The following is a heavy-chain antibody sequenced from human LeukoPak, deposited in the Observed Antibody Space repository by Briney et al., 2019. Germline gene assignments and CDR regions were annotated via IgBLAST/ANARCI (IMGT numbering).Heavy chain of an antibody. CDR3: ASSVYCGGDCRANNWFDP. V-gene: IGHV4-39*01. CDR1: GGSISSSSYY. J-gene: IGHJ5*02. D-gene: IGHD2-21*02. CDR2: IYYSGST. Sequence: SETLSLTCTVSGGSISSSSYYWGWIRQPPGKGLEWIGSIYYSGSTYYNPSLKSRVTISVDTSKNQFSLKLSSVTAADTAVYYCASSVYCGGDCRANNWFDPWGQGTLVTVSS.